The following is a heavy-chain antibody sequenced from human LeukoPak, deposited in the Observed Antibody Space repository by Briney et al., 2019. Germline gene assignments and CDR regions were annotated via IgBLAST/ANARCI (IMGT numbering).Heavy chain of an antibody. V-gene: IGHV4-34*01. Sequence: SETLSLTCAVYGGSFSGYYWSWIRQPPGKGLEWIGEISHSGSTNYNPSLKSRVTISVDTSKNQFSLKLSSVTAADTAVYYCARHVDTAMVTGESDYWGQGTLVTVSS. CDR1: GGSFSGYY. D-gene: IGHD5-18*01. CDR3: ARHVDTAMVTGESDY. J-gene: IGHJ4*02. CDR2: ISHSGST.